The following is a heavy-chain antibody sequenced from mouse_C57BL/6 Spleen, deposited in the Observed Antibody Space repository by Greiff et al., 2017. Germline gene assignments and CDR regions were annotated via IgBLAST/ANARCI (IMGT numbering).Heavy chain of an antibody. CDR2: IYPRDGST. V-gene: IGHV1-85*01. CDR3: AREGFFDY. CDR1: GYTFTSYD. Sequence: VKLVESGPELVKPGASVKLSCKASGYTFTSYDINWVKQRPGQGLEWIGWIYPRDGSTKYNEKFKGKATLTVDTSSSTAYMELHSLASEDSAVYFCAREGFFDYWGQGTTLTVSS. D-gene: IGHD3-3*01. J-gene: IGHJ2*01.